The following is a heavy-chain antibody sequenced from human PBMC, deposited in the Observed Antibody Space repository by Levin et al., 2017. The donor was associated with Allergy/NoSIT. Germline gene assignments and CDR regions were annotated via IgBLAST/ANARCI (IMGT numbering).Heavy chain of an antibody. CDR3: ARAAPGFDY. J-gene: IGHJ4*02. Sequence: GGSLRLSCAASGFTFNSYSMNWVRQAPGKGLEWVSYISTSSTTIYYADSVKGRFTISRDNAKNSLYLQMNSLRAEDTAVYYCARAAPGFDYWGQGTLVTVSS. D-gene: IGHD2-15*01. V-gene: IGHV3-48*01. CDR2: ISTSSTTI. CDR1: GFTFNSYS.